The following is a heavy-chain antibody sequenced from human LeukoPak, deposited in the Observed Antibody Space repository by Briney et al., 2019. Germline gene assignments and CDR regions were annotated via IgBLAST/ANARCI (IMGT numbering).Heavy chain of an antibody. D-gene: IGHD1/OR15-1a*01. CDR3: TRDPRNKGFDP. CDR1: GYTLSYYW. V-gene: IGHV3-74*01. J-gene: IGHJ5*02. CDR2: INGDGSST. Sequence: RGSLRLSCAASGYTLSYYWMHWVRQAPGKGLVWVSCINGDGSSTNYADSVKGRFTISRDNAKNTLYLEMNSLRAEDTAVYYCTRDPRNKGFDPWGQGTLVTVSS.